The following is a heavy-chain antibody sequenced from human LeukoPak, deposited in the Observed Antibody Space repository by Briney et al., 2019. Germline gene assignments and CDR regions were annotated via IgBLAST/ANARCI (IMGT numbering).Heavy chain of an antibody. CDR1: GFTFSTFA. CDR3: ARGNGYNPDY. D-gene: IGHD5-24*01. V-gene: IGHV3-21*01. CDR2: IFPSGGEI. J-gene: IGHJ4*02. Sequence: GGSLRLSCAASGFTFSTFAMIWVRQPPGKGLEWVSSIFPSGGEIHYADSVKGRFTISRDNAKNSLYLQMNSLRAEDTAVYYCARGNGYNPDYWGQGTLVTVSS.